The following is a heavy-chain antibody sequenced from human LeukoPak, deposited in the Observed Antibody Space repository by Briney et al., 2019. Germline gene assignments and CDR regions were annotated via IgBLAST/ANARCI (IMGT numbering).Heavy chain of an antibody. J-gene: IGHJ3*02. CDR2: IRSKAYGGTT. D-gene: IGHD3-9*01. Sequence: PEGSLRLSCTASGFTFGDYAMSWVRQAPGKGLEWVGFIRSKAYGGTTEYAASLKGRFTISRDDSKSIAYLQMNSLKTEDTAVYYCTRDRRYPVLRYFDWLPRDAFDIWGQGTMVTVSS. CDR3: TRDRRYPVLRYFDWLPRDAFDI. V-gene: IGHV3-49*04. CDR1: GFTFGDYA.